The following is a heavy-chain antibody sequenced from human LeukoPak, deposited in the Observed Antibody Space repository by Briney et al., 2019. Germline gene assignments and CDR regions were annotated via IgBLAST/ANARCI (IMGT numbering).Heavy chain of an antibody. V-gene: IGHV3-74*01. Sequence: GGSLRLSCAASGFTFSSYAMSWVRQAPGKGLEWVSRINSDGSSTRYADSVKGRFTTSRDNAKNTLYLQMNSLRAEETAVYYCARVGAGLSFDYWGQGTLVTVSS. J-gene: IGHJ4*02. CDR2: INSDGSST. D-gene: IGHD4/OR15-4a*01. CDR3: ARVGAGLSFDY. CDR1: GFTFSSYA.